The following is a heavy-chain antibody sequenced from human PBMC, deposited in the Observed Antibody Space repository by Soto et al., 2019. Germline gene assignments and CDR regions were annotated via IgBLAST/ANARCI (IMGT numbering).Heavy chain of an antibody. J-gene: IGHJ4*02. V-gene: IGHV3-21*01. CDR3: ARDQPGYSYGYGLGY. Sequence: EVQLVESEGGLVKPGGSLRLSCEASGFTFSSYSMNWVRQAQGKGLEWVSSISSSSSYIYYADLVKGRFTISRDNAKNSLYLQMNSLRAEDTAVYYCARDQPGYSYGYGLGYWGQGTLVTVSS. D-gene: IGHD5-18*01. CDR2: ISSSSSYI. CDR1: GFTFSSYS.